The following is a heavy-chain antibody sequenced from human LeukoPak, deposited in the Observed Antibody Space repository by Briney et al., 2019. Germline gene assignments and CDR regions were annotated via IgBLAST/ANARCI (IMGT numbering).Heavy chain of an antibody. CDR3: ARETPCGGDCYSSH. Sequence: ASVKVSCKASGGTFSSYAISWVRQAPGQGLEWMGGIIPIFGTANYAQKFQGRVTITTDESTSTAYMELSSLRSEGTAVYYCARETPCGGDCYSSHWGQGTLVTVSS. CDR2: IIPIFGTA. D-gene: IGHD2-21*02. J-gene: IGHJ4*02. V-gene: IGHV1-69*05. CDR1: GGTFSSYA.